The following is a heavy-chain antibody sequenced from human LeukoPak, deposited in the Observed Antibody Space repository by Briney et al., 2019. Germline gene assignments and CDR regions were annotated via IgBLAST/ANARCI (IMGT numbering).Heavy chain of an antibody. CDR3: ARGTSYYDSSGYSGGFDP. V-gene: IGHV4-31*03. Sequence: SETLSLTCTVSGGSISSGGYYWSWIRQHPGKGLEWIGYIYYSGSTYYNPSLKSRVTISVDTSKNQFSLKLSSVTAADTAVYYCARGTSYYDSSGYSGGFDPWGQGTLVTVSS. D-gene: IGHD3-22*01. J-gene: IGHJ5*02. CDR1: GGSISSGGYY. CDR2: IYYSGST.